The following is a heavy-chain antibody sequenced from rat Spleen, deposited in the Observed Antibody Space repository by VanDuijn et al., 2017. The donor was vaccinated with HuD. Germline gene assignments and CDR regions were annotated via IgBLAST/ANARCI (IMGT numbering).Heavy chain of an antibody. CDR1: GFTFSNYG. CDR2: ISHGGGNT. D-gene: IGHD1-12*03. V-gene: IGHV5S14*01. CDR3: ARHGAYYYDGYYPFDY. J-gene: IGHJ2*01. Sequence: EVQLVESGGGLVQPGRSLKLSCAASGFTFSNYGMAWVRQTPTKGLEWVASISHGGGNTYYRDSGKGRFTISRDNAKNTQYLQMDSLRSEDTATYYCARHGAYYYDGYYPFDYWGQGVMVTVSS.